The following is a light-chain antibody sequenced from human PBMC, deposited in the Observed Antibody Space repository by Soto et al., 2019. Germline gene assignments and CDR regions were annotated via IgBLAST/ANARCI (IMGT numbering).Light chain of an antibody. J-gene: IGKJ1*01. V-gene: IGKV3-15*01. CDR3: QQYNNWPRT. CDR2: GVS. Sequence: EIVMTQSPATLSVSPGERATLSCRASQSVSSNLAWYQQKPGQAPRLLMFGVSTRAAAIPARFNGSGSGTEFTLTISSLQSEEFAVYYCQQYNNWPRTFGQGTKVDI. CDR1: QSVSSN.